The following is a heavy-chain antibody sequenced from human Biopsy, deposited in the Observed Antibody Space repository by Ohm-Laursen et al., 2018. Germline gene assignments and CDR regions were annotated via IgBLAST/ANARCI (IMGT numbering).Heavy chain of an antibody. D-gene: IGHD3-10*01. CDR3: VKDIRRYFYGVDV. CDR2: ITWNSGHI. J-gene: IGHJ6*02. CDR1: DFTFDDYA. V-gene: IGHV3-9*01. Sequence: SLRLSCAASDFTFDDYAMSWVRQRPGKGLEWVSGITWNSGHIAYADSVKGRFTISRDNAKNVLWLQMNSLRVDDTAMYYCVKDIRRYFYGVDVWGQGTTVTVS.